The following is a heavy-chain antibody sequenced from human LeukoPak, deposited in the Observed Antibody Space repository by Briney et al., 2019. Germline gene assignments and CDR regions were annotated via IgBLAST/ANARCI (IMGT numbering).Heavy chain of an antibody. CDR1: GGSFSGYY. D-gene: IGHD1-26*01. V-gene: IGHV4-34*01. Sequence: SETLSLTCAVYGGSFSGYYWSWIRQPPGKGLEWIGEINHSGSTSYNPSLKSRVTISVDTSKNQFSLKLSSVTAADTAVYYCARHRSGGYYWINWFDPWGQGTLVTVSS. CDR3: ARHRSGGYYWINWFDP. CDR2: INHSGST. J-gene: IGHJ5*02.